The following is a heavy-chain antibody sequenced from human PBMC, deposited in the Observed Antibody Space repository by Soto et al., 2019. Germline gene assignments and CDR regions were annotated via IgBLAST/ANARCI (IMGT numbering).Heavy chain of an antibody. V-gene: IGHV3-7*05. J-gene: IGHJ6*02. CDR3: ARAGDYYGSGLYYYYGMDV. D-gene: IGHD3-10*01. CDR1: GFTFSSFW. Sequence: VSMRLSCAASGFTFSSFWMRCVRQAQGKGLEWVANIKQDGSEKYYVDSVKGRFTISRDNAKNSLYLQMNSLRAEDTAVYYCARAGDYYGSGLYYYYGMDVWGQGTTVTVSS. CDR2: IKQDGSEK.